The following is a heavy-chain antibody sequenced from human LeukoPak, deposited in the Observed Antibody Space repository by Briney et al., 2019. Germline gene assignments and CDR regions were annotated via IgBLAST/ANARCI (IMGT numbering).Heavy chain of an antibody. CDR3: ASENWFDP. J-gene: IGHJ5*02. CDR1: GYIFSTYK. CDR2: INAGNDNK. V-gene: IGHV1-3*01. Sequence: GASVKVSCKASGYIFSTYKIHWVRQAPGQGLEWMGRINAGNDNKIYSQKFQGRVTITRDTSASTVYMELSSLRSEDTAVYYCASENWFDPWGQGTLVTVSS.